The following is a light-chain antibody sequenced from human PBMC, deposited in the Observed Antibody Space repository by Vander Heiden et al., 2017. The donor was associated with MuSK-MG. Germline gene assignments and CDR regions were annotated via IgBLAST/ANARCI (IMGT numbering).Light chain of an antibody. V-gene: IGKV1-39*01. J-gene: IGKJ1*01. Sequence: DIQMTQSPSSLSASVGDRVTITCRASQTIGRYLNWYQQIPGKAPKLVIYITSSLQSGVPSRFSGSGSGTDFTLTISRLQPEDSADYYCQQTDSIPWTFGQGTRVEIK. CDR1: QTIGRY. CDR2: ITS. CDR3: QQTDSIPWT.